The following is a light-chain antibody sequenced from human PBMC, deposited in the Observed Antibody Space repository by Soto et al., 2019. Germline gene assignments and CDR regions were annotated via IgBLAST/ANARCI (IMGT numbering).Light chain of an antibody. CDR3: QQFSSYPLT. J-gene: IGKJ4*01. CDR2: GTS. CDR1: QSVSSSF. Sequence: EIVLTQSPGTLSLSPGDGATLSCRASQSVSSSFLAWYQQKPGQAPRLLIYGTSSSATGIPDRFSGGGSGTDFTLTISRLEPEDFAVYYCQQFSSYPLTFGGGTKVDIK. V-gene: IGKV3-20*01.